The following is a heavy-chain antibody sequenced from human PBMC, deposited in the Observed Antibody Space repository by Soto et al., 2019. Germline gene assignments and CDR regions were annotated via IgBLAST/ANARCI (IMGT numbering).Heavy chain of an antibody. V-gene: IGHV3-30*04. CDR1: GFTFSGYA. Sequence: QVQLVESGGGVVQPGRSLRLSCAASGFTFSGYAMHWVRQAPGKGLEWVAATSYDENYKYYADSVKGRFTISRDNSKNTLFLQMNSLRSEDTAVYYCARQGGSSRIWYFESWGQGSLVTVSS. D-gene: IGHD6-6*01. CDR3: ARQGGSSRIWYFES. CDR2: TSYDENYK. J-gene: IGHJ4*02.